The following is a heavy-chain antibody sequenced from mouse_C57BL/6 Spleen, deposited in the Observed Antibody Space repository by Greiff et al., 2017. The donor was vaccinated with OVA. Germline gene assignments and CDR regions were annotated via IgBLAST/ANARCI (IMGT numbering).Heavy chain of an antibody. J-gene: IGHJ3*01. Sequence: VQLKESGPELVKPGASVKISCKASGYSFTGYYMNWVKQSPEKSLEWIGEINPSTGGTTYNQKFKAKATLTVDKSSSTAYMQLKSLTSEDSAVYYCAHPAWFAYWGQGTLVTVSA. CDR2: INPSTGGT. V-gene: IGHV1-42*01. CDR1: GYSFTGYY. CDR3: AHPAWFAY.